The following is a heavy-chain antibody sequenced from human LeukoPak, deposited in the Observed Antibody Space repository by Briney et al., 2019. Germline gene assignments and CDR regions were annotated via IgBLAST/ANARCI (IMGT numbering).Heavy chain of an antibody. CDR1: GFSFSSYA. CDR2: ISSDGGDK. V-gene: IGHV3-30-3*01. J-gene: IGHJ4*02. CDR3: ARDRGSSNYYYNDY. Sequence: PGRSLRVSCAASGFSFSSYAMHWVRQAPGKGLEWVAVISSDGGDKYYADSVRGRFTISRDNSKNTLYLQMNSLRAEDTAVYYCARDRGSSNYYYNDYWGQGTLVIVSS. D-gene: IGHD3-22*01.